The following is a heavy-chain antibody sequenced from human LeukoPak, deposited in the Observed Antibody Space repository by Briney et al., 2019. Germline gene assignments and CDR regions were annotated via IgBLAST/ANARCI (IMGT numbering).Heavy chain of an antibody. Sequence: ASVKVSCKASGGTFISYAISWVRQAPGQGLEWMGGINPIFGTANYAQKFQGRVTITADESTSTAYMELSSLRSEDTAVYYCARGPDSSGYSYYFDYWGQGTLVTVSS. CDR2: INPIFGTA. V-gene: IGHV1-69*13. J-gene: IGHJ4*02. CDR1: GGTFISYA. CDR3: ARGPDSSGYSYYFDY. D-gene: IGHD3-22*01.